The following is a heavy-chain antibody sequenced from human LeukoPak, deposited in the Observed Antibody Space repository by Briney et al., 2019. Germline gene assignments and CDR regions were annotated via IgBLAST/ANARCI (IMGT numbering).Heavy chain of an antibody. J-gene: IGHJ4*02. V-gene: IGHV3-23*01. Sequence: GGSLRLSCAASGFIFSTYGMRWVRQAPGKGLEWVSSISGSGGTTFYADSVKGRFTISRDNSKNTLYLQMNSLRAEDTAVYYCAKGAIWFGEVFDYWGQGTLVTVSS. D-gene: IGHD3-10*01. CDR2: ISGSGGTT. CDR3: AKGAIWFGEVFDY. CDR1: GFIFSTYG.